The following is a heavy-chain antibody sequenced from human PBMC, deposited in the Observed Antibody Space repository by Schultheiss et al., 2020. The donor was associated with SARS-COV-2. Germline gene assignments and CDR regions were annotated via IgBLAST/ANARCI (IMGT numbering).Heavy chain of an antibody. V-gene: IGHV4-59*01. CDR2: IYYSGST. CDR3: ARAHQYCSGGSCYPDAFDI. D-gene: IGHD2-15*01. J-gene: IGHJ3*02. Sequence: SETLSLTCTVSGGSISSYYWSWIRQPPGKGLEWIGYIYYSGSTYYNPSLKSRVTISVDTSKNQFSLKLSSVTAADTAVYYCARAHQYCSGGSCYPDAFDIWGQGTMVTVSS. CDR1: GGSISSYY.